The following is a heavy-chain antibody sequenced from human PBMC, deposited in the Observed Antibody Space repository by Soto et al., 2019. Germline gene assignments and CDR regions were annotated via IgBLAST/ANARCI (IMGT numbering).Heavy chain of an antibody. CDR1: GFTLSAYP. J-gene: IGHJ3*02. D-gene: IGHD3-3*01. V-gene: IGHV3-49*03. CDR2: IRTATYGETT. CDR3: TRAIRLSGDAFDI. Sequence: GGSLRLSCITSGFTLSAYPMSWFRQAAGKGLEWIAYIRTATYGETTEYAASVKGRFTISRDDSESIVSLQMNSLKTEDTAMYYCTRAIRLSGDAFDIWGQGTMVTVSS.